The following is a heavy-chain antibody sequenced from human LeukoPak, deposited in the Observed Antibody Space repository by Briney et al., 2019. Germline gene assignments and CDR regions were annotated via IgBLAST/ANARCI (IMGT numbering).Heavy chain of an antibody. CDR2: LYFSGST. CDR3: ARGIAGEWLPI. CDR1: GNSISNYY. Sequence: SETLSLTCTVSGNSISNYYWSWIRQRPGKGLEWIGYLYFSGSTNYNPSLKSRVTISVDTSKNQFSLKLSSVTAADTAMYYCARGIAGEWLPIWGQGTLVTVSS. V-gene: IGHV4-59*01. D-gene: IGHD3-3*01. J-gene: IGHJ4*02.